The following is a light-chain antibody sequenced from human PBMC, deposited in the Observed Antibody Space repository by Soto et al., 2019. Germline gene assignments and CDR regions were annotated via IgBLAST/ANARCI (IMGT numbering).Light chain of an antibody. Sequence: QSALTQHPSASGSPGQSVTISCTGTSSDVGGYNYVSWYKQHPGKAPKLMIYEVNKRPSGVPDRFSGSKSGNTASLTVSGLQSEDEADYYCSSYAGSNNVAVFGGGTKLTVL. CDR2: EVN. J-gene: IGLJ2*01. V-gene: IGLV2-8*01. CDR1: SSDVGGYNY. CDR3: SSYAGSNNVAV.